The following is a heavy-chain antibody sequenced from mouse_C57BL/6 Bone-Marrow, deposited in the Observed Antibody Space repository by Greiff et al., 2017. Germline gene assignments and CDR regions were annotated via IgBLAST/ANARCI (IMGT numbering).Heavy chain of an antibody. CDR3: ARQGYYEV. Sequence: DVQLVESGGGLVQPGGSLKLSCAASGFTFSDYYMYWVRQTPEKRLEWVAYISNGGGSTYYPDTVKGRFTISRDNAKNTLYLQMSRLKSEDTAMYYCARQGYYEVWGTGTTVTVSS. CDR1: GFTFSDYY. CDR2: ISNGGGST. V-gene: IGHV5-12*01. J-gene: IGHJ1*03.